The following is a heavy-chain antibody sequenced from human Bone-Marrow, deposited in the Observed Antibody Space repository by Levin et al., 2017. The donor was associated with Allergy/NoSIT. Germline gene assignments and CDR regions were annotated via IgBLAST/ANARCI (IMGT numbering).Heavy chain of an antibody. V-gene: IGHV1-69*02. Sequence: ASVKVSCKASGGTFSSYTISWVRQAPGQGLEWMGRIIPILGIANYAQKFQGRVTITADKSTSTAYMGLSSLRSEDTAVYYCARGGMGCSSTSCKGNWFDPWGQGTLVTVSS. J-gene: IGHJ5*02. CDR1: GGTFSSYT. CDR2: IIPILGIA. D-gene: IGHD2-2*01. CDR3: ARGGMGCSSTSCKGNWFDP.